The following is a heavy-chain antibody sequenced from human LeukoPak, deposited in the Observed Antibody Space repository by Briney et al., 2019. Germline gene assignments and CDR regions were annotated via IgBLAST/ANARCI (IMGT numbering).Heavy chain of an antibody. CDR2: IYTSGST. Sequence: KTSETLSLTCTVSGGSISSGSYYWSWIRQPAGKGLEWIGRIYTSGSTNYNPSLKSRVTISVDTSKNQFSLKLSSVTAADTAVYYCARYDYGDYGDYWGQGTPVTVSS. CDR3: ARYDYGDYGDY. J-gene: IGHJ4*02. CDR1: GGSISSGSYY. V-gene: IGHV4-61*02. D-gene: IGHD4-17*01.